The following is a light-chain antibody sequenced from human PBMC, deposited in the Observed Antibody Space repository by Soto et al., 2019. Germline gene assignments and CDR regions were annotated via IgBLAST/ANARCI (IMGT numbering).Light chain of an antibody. V-gene: IGLV1-51*01. CDR3: GAWDTALDGGV. J-gene: IGLJ2*01. CDR2: DEN. Sequence: QSVLTQPPSVSAAPGQTVTLSCSGSSSNVQKNFVSWYQHVPGTAPKPLIYDENKRYSGIPDLFSGSKSGTSATLHITGLQTGDEADYYGGAWDTALDGGVFGGGTKVSVL. CDR1: SSNVQKNF.